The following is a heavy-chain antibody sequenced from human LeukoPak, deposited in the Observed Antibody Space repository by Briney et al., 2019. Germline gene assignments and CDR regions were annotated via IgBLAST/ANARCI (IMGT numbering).Heavy chain of an antibody. D-gene: IGHD3-9*01. V-gene: IGHV3-74*01. Sequence: GGSLRLSCAASGFTFSSYGMHWVRQAPGKGLVWVSRINSDGRSTNYADSVKGRFTISRDNAKNTLYLQMNSLRAEDTAVYYCARGADSGYSSDNWGQGTLVSVSS. CDR1: GFTFSSYG. J-gene: IGHJ4*02. CDR3: ARGADSGYSSDN. CDR2: INSDGRST.